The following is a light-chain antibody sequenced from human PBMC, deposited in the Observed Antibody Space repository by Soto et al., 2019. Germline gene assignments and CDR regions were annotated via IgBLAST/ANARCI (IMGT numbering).Light chain of an antibody. CDR3: SSFTTSSTLVV. CDR1: SSDVGGYNY. V-gene: IGLV2-14*01. CDR2: GVN. J-gene: IGLJ2*01. Sequence: QSALTQPASVSGSPGQSITISCTGTSSDVGGYNYVSWYQQYPGKAPKLMIYGVNNWPSGVSSRFSGSKSGNTASLTISGLQTEDEADYYCSSFTTSSTLVVFGGGTKLTVL.